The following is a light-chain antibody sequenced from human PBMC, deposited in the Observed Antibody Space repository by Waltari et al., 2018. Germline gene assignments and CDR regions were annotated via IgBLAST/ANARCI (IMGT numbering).Light chain of an antibody. CDR2: KVN. CDR3: SSYTRRSYWV. V-gene: IGLV2-14*01. CDR1: SSDVGFYDF. J-gene: IGLJ3*02. Sequence: QSALTQPASVSGSPGQSITISCTGTSSDVGFYDFVSWFQQHPGKAPKVMIYKVNNRPSGVSNRFSGSQSANTASLTSSGLQAEDEADYYCSSYTRRSYWVFGGGTQLTVL.